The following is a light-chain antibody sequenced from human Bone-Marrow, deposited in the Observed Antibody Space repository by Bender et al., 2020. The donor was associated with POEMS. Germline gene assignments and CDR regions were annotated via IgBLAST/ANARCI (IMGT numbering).Light chain of an antibody. CDR2: KTN. J-gene: IGLJ2*01. CDR3: SSYGGSNNFNV. CDR1: SSNIGGNS. V-gene: IGLV1-47*01. Sequence: QSVLTQPPSASGTPGQRITISCSGGSSNIGGNSVYWYQQLPGTAPKLLIHKTNQRPSGVPDRFSGSKSGTSASLAISGLRSDDEADYYCSSYGGSNNFNVFGGGTKLTVL.